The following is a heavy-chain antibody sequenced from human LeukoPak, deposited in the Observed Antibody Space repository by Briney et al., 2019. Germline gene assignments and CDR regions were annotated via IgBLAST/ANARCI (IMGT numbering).Heavy chain of an antibody. CDR1: GFTFSTSW. D-gene: IGHD2/OR15-2a*01. Sequence: GESLRLSCAASGFTFSTSWMHWVRQAPGKGLVWVSHIKTDGSHTTYADSVEGRFTISRDNAQNTLYLQMTSLRAEDTAVYYCTRCFSATGPECFDFWGQGTLVTVSS. CDR3: TRCFSATGPECFDF. V-gene: IGHV3-74*01. CDR2: IKTDGSHT. J-gene: IGHJ4*02.